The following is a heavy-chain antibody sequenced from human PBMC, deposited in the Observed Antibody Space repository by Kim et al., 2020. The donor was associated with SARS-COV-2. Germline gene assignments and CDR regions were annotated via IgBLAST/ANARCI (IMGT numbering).Heavy chain of an antibody. Sequence: VKGRFTTSRDDSKTTLYLQMNSLKTEDTAVYYCTTVGVGGVITELTLTDVWGQGTTVTVSS. D-gene: IGHD3-16*01. V-gene: IGHV3-15*01. J-gene: IGHJ6*02. CDR3: TTVGVGGVITELTLTDV.